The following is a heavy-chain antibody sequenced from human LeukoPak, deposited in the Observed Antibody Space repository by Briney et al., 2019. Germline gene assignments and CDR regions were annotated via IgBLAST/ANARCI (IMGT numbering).Heavy chain of an antibody. CDR3: AKDRSYSSSWYGDY. CDR1: GFIFSDYG. Sequence: PGGSLRLSCAASGFIFSDYGIHWVRQAPGKGLEWVAVISYDGKKKFYSDSVKGRFTISRDNSNNTLYLQMNSLRAEDVAMYYCAKDRSYSSSWYGDYWGQGTLVTVSS. J-gene: IGHJ4*02. CDR2: ISYDGKKK. V-gene: IGHV3-33*05. D-gene: IGHD6-13*01.